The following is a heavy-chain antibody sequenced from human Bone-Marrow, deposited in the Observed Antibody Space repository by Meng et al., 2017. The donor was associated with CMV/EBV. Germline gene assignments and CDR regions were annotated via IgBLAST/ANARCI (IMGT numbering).Heavy chain of an antibody. V-gene: IGHV1-2*02. CDR2: INPNSGGT. Sequence: ASVKVSCKASGYTFTGYYMHWVRQAPGQGLEWMGWINPNSGGTNYAQKFQGRVTMTRDTSISTAYMELSRLRSDDTAVYYCARVIVATLGYYYGMDVCGQRTTVTVSS. J-gene: IGHJ6*02. CDR3: ARVIVATLGYYYGMDV. CDR1: GYTFTGYY. D-gene: IGHD5-12*01.